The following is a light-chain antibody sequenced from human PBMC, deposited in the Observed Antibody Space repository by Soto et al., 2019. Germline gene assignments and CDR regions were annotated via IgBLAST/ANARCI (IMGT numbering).Light chain of an antibody. CDR3: QQYNTYST. CDR1: QSISNW. CDR2: DAS. V-gene: IGKV1-5*01. J-gene: IGKJ5*01. Sequence: DIQMTQSPSTLSASVGDRVTITCRASQSISNWLAWYQQKAGKVPKLLIYDASTLASGVPSRFSGNGSGTEFTLTISSLQPDDFATYYCQQYNTYSTFGQGTRLEIK.